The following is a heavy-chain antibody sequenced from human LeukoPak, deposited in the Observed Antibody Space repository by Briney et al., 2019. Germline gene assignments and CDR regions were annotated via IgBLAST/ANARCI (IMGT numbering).Heavy chain of an antibody. CDR1: GGSISSGGDY. J-gene: IGHJ4*02. CDR3: AKHAGTSRLTKDY. CDR2: ISGSGGST. V-gene: IGHV3-23*01. D-gene: IGHD1-7*01. Sequence: LSLTCTVSGGSISSGGDYWSWVRQAPGKGLEWVSAISGSGGSTYYADSVKGRFTISRDNSKNTLYLQMNSLRAEDTAVYYCAKHAGTSRLTKDYWGQGTLVTVSS.